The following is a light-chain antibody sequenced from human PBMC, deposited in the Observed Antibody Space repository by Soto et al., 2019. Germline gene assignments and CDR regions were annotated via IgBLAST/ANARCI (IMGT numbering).Light chain of an antibody. V-gene: IGKV3-11*01. CDR3: QQRSDWPWT. Sequence: PGERGTVSCRASESVTNYLAWYQQKPGQAPRLLVYDVSNRATGIPARFSGGGSGTDFTLTISNLEPEDFAVYYCQQRSDWPWTFGQGTKVAIK. CDR1: ESVTNY. J-gene: IGKJ1*01. CDR2: DVS.